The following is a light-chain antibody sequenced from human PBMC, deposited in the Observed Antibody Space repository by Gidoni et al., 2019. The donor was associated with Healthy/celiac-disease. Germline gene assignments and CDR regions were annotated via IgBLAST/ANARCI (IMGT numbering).Light chain of an antibody. CDR2: AAS. Sequence: AIRITQSPSSLSASTGDRVTITCRASQGISSYLAWYQPKPGKAPKLLIYAASTLQSGVPSRFSGSGSGTDFTLTISCLQSEDFATYYCQQYYSYPLTFGGXTKVEIK. CDR3: QQYYSYPLT. V-gene: IGKV1-8*01. CDR1: QGISSY. J-gene: IGKJ4*01.